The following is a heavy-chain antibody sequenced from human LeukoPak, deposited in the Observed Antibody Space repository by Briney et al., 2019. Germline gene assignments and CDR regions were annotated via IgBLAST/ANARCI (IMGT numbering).Heavy chain of an antibody. D-gene: IGHD6-19*01. CDR1: GFIFSSSS. J-gene: IGHJ5*02. CDR3: ARDSTSSAWSVVWFDP. Sequence: EGSLRLSCAASGFIFSSSSMQWVRQAPGKGLDWVAAISSDGGNIQYADSVKGRFTISRDNSMNILYLQMDSLRPEDTAVYYCARDSTSSAWSVVWFDPWGQGTLVTVAS. CDR2: ISSDGGNI. V-gene: IGHV3-30*14.